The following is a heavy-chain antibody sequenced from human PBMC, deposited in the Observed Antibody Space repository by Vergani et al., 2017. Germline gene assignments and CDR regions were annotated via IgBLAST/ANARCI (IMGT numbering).Heavy chain of an antibody. CDR3: ARDLRLLYNRFDP. J-gene: IGHJ5*02. V-gene: IGHV3-33*01. CDR2: TWYDGNNK. CDR1: GFTFNQYG. Sequence: QVQLVESGGGVVQPGRSLRLSCAASGFTFNQYGMHWVRQAPGKGLEWVAVTWYDGNNKQYADSVKGRFTISSDNSKSTMYLQMNSLSDEDTGVYYCARDLRLLYNRFDPWGQGTLVTGSS. D-gene: IGHD1-14*01.